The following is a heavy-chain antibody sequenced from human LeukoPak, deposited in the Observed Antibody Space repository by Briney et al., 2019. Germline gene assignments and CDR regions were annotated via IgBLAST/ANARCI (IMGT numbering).Heavy chain of an antibody. Sequence: ASMKVSCKAYGYSFAADPMLWVRPAPGQGLEWMGCINPNSGGTDYAQKFQGRVTMTRDTSISTAYMELSRLTSDDTAVYYCAGLSGYDLYYLHYWGQGTLVAVSS. CDR2: INPNSGGT. CDR3: AGLSGYDLYYLHY. J-gene: IGHJ4*02. D-gene: IGHD5-12*01. CDR1: GYSFAADP. V-gene: IGHV1-2*02.